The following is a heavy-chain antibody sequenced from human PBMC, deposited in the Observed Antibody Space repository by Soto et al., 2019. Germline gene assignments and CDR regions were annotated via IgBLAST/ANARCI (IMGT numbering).Heavy chain of an antibody. V-gene: IGHV4-4*02. J-gene: IGHJ3*02. CDR2: IYHSGST. CDR1: GGSISSSNW. Sequence: SETLSLTCAVSGGSISSSNWWSWVRQPPGKGLEWIGEIYHSGSTNYNPSLKSRVTISVDTSKNQFSLKLSSVTAADTAVYYCARPILGWWELRLVDYDAFDIWGQGTMVTVSS. D-gene: IGHD1-26*01. CDR3: ARPILGWWELRLVDYDAFDI.